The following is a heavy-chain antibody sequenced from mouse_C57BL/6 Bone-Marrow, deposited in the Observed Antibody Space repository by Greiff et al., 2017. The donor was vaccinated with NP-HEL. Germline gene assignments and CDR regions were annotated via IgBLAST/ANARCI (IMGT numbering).Heavy chain of an antibody. CDR2: IRNKANGYTT. V-gene: IGHV7-3*01. J-gene: IGHJ1*03. CDR3: ARDYGYFDV. Sequence: DVQLVESGGGLVQPGGSLSLSCAASGFTFTDYYMSWVRQPPGKALEWLGFIRNKANGYTTEYSASVKGRFTISRDNSQSILYLQMNALRAEDSATYYCARDYGYFDVWGTGTTVTVSS. CDR1: GFTFTDYY.